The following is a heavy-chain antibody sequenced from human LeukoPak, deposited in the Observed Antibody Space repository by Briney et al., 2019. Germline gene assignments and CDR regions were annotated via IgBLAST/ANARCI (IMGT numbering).Heavy chain of an antibody. CDR2: ISGSGGST. CDR3: AKDHHDSSGYYYVGYYFDY. D-gene: IGHD3-22*01. Sequence: PGGSLRLSCGDSGFTFSSYAISWVRQAPGKGLEWFSAISGSGGSTYYADSVKGRFTISRDNSKNTLYLQMNSLRAEDTAVYYCAKDHHDSSGYYYVGYYFDYWGQGTLVTVSS. V-gene: IGHV3-23*01. CDR1: GFTFSSYA. J-gene: IGHJ4*02.